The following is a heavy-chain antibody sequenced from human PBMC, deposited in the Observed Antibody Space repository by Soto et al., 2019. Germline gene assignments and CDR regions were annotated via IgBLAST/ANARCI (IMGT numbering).Heavy chain of an antibody. CDR2: IDNAGTDS. CDR1: GFTLSGRS. J-gene: IGHJ6*04. Sequence: EVQLVESGGGLVQPGGSLRLSCAASGFTLSGRSMHWVRQAPGKGLVWVSGIDNAGTDSTYADSVKGRFTSSRDNATNMLYLQMNSLRVADTAVYYCARGWFGPDVWGKGTTVTVSS. D-gene: IGHD3-10*01. CDR3: ARGWFGPDV. V-gene: IGHV3-74*01.